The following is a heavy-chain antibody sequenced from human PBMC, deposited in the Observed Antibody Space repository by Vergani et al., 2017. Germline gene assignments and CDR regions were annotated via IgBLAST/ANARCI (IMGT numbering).Heavy chain of an antibody. V-gene: IGHV3-66*02. D-gene: IGHD3-10*01. CDR1: GFPFNHYA. CDR2: IYSGDET. Sequence: EVQLLESGGDLVQPGGSLRLSCAASGFPFNHYAMNWVRQAPGKGLEWVSHIYSGDETYYADSVNGRVTISRDTSKNTPHLQINNLRVEDTAVYYCARGNYYGAGTYVDPWGQGTLVTVSS. CDR3: ARGNYYGAGTYVDP. J-gene: IGHJ5*02.